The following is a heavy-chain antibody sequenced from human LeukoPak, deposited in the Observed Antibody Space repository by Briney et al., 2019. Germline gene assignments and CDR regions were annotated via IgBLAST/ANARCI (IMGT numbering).Heavy chain of an antibody. CDR1: VYTFTRYY. CDR3: AILNPSIDY. J-gene: IGHJ4*02. V-gene: IGHV1-2*02. Sequence: ASVNVSCKASVYTFTRYYMHWVRQAPGQGLEWMGWINPNSGGTNYAQKFQGRVTMTRDTSISTAYMELSRLRSDDTAVYYCAILNPSIDYWGQGTLVTVSS. CDR2: INPNSGGT. D-gene: IGHD6-6*01.